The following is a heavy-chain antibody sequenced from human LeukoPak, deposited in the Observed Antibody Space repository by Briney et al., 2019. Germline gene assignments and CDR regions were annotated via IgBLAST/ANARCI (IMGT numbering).Heavy chain of an antibody. D-gene: IGHD6-13*01. Sequence: AGGSLRLSCAASGFTFSSYSMNWVRQAPGKGLEWVSSISSSSSYIYYADSVKGRFTISRDNAKNSLYLQMSSLRAEDTAVYYCARDSYSSSWDFDYWGQGTLVTVSS. J-gene: IGHJ4*02. CDR3: ARDSYSSSWDFDY. CDR1: GFTFSSYS. V-gene: IGHV3-21*01. CDR2: ISSSSSYI.